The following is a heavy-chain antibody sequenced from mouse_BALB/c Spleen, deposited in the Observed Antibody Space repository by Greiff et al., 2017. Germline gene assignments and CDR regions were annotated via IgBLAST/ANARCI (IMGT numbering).Heavy chain of an antibody. CDR2: ISCYNGAT. D-gene: IGHD2-14*01. J-gene: IGHJ4*01. CDR1: GYTFTGYY. Sequence: LVKTGASVKISCKASGYTFTGYYMPWVKQSPGKSLEWIGYISCYNGATSYNQKFKGKATFTVDTSSSTAYMQFNSLTSEDSAVYYCARAYYRCDGENYAMDYWGQGTSVTVSS. CDR3: ARAYYRCDGENYAMDY. V-gene: IGHV1S34*01.